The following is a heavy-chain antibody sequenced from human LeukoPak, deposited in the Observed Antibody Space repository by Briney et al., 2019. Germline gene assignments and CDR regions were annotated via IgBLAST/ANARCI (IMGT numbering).Heavy chain of an antibody. J-gene: IGHJ5*02. CDR2: INHSGST. Sequence: SQTLSLTCAVYGGSVSGYYWSWIGQPPGKGLEWIGEINHSGSTNYNPSLKSRVTISVDTSKNQFSLKLSSVTAADTAVYYCARRKRSCRSSTSCLLNWFDRWGQGTMVTVRS. CDR1: GGSVSGYY. CDR3: ARRKRSCRSSTSCLLNWFDR. D-gene: IGHD2-2*01. V-gene: IGHV4-34*01.